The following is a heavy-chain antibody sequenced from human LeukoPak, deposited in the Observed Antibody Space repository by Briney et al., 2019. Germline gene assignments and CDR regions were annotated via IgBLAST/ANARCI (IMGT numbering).Heavy chain of an antibody. V-gene: IGHV4-61*02. CDR3: ARDRSSGYYSDAFDI. Sequence: PSQTLSLTCTVSGGSISSGSYYWSWIRQPAGKGLEWIGRIYTSGSTNYNPSLKSRVTISVDTSKNQLSLKLTSVTAADMAVYYCARDRSSGYYSDAFDIWGQGTMVTVSS. CDR1: GGSISSGSYY. J-gene: IGHJ3*02. CDR2: IYTSGST. D-gene: IGHD3-22*01.